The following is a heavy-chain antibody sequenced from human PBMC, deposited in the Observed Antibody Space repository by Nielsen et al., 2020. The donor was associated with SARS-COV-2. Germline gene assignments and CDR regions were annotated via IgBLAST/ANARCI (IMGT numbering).Heavy chain of an antibody. J-gene: IGHJ6*03. D-gene: IGHD2-2*01. Sequence: GESLKISCKGSGYSFTSHWITWVRQLPGKGLEWMGRIDPSDSYVDYSPSFQGHVAISADKSNITAYLQWSSLKASDTAMYYCARYASEYYYYYYMDFWGTVTTVTVPS. CDR2: IDPSDSYV. V-gene: IGHV5-10-1*01. CDR3: ARYASEYYYYYYMDF. CDR1: GYSFTSHW.